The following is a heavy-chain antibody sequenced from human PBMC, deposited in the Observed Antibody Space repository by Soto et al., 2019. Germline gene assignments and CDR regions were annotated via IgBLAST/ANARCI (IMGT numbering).Heavy chain of an antibody. D-gene: IGHD2-2*01. V-gene: IGHV4-39*01. CDR3: ARHGVVPAAMVYYYYYMDV. J-gene: IGHJ6*03. Sequence: GWIRQPPGKGLEWIGYIYYSGDTYYNPSLKSRVTISVDTSKNQFSLKLSSVTAADTAVYYCARHGVVPAAMVYYYYYMDVWGKGTTVTVSS. CDR2: IYYSGDT.